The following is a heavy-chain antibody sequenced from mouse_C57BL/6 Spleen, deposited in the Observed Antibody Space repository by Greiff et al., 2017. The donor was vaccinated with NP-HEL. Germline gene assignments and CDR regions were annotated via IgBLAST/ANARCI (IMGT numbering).Heavy chain of an antibody. V-gene: IGHV1-81*01. Sequence: VQLQQSGAELARPGASVKLSCKASGYTFTSYGISWVKQRTGPGLEWIGEIYPRSGNTYYNEKFKGKATLTADKSSSTAYMELRSLTSEDSAVYFCARSNTTVVGGDYWGQGTTLTVSS. CDR2: IYPRSGNT. D-gene: IGHD1-1*01. CDR1: GYTFTSYG. CDR3: ARSNTTVVGGDY. J-gene: IGHJ2*01.